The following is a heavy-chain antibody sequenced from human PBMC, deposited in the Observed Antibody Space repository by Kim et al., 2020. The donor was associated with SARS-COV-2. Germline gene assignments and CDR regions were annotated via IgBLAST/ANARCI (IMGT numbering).Heavy chain of an antibody. V-gene: IGHV5-51*01. J-gene: IGHJ5*02. D-gene: IGHD6-13*01. CDR1: GYSFTSYW. CDR3: ARHLGSLQQLATNWFDP. Sequence: GESLKISCKGSGYSFTSYWIGWVRQMPGKGLEWMGIIYPGDSDTRYSPSFQGQVTISADKSISTAYLQWSSLKASDTAMYYCARHLGSLQQLATNWFDPWGQGTLVTVSS. CDR2: IYPGDSDT.